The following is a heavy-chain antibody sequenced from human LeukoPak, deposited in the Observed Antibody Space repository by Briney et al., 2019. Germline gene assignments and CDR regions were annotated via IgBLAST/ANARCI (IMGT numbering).Heavy chain of an antibody. CDR3: ARRQGGGCFDY. CDR2: IYYTEVA. Sequence: SETLCLTCAVSGGSISSSNWRCFVRQPPWEPQEWIATIYYTEVASYPPPLKIRVTISVDKSKIHFSLKLSSVTDADTAVYFCARRQGGGCFDYWGQGTLVSVSS. CDR1: GGSISSSNW. J-gene: IGHJ4*02. D-gene: IGHD2-21*01. V-gene: IGHV4-4*02.